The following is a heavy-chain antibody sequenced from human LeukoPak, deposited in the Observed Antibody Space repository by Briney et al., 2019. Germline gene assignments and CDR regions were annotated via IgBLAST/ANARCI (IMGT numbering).Heavy chain of an antibody. CDR1: GYSISSGYY. Sequence: PSETLSLTCTVSGYSISSGYYWGWIRQPPGKGLEWIGSIYHSGSTYYNPSLKSRVTISVDTSKSQFSLKLSSVTAADTAVYYCARAGDYSNQGPAEYFQHWGQGTLVTVSS. D-gene: IGHD4-11*01. CDR2: IYHSGST. V-gene: IGHV4-38-2*02. J-gene: IGHJ1*01. CDR3: ARAGDYSNQGPAEYFQH.